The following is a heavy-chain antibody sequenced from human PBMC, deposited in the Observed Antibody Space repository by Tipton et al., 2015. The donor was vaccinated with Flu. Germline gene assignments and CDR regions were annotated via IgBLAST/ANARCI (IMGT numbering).Heavy chain of an antibody. J-gene: IGHJ4*02. CDR2: VSGGGAIT. Sequence: SLRLSCAASGFTFSRYAMSWVRQAPGKGLEWVSAVSGGGAITYFADSVKGRFTISRDNSKNILYLQMNSLRADDTAVYYCAKVIPELVAGLDYWGQGTLVTVSS. CDR1: GFTFSRYA. D-gene: IGHD6-19*01. CDR3: AKVIPELVAGLDY. V-gene: IGHV3-23*01.